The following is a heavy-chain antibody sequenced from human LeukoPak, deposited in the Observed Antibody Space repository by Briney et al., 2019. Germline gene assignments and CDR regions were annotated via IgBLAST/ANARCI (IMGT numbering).Heavy chain of an antibody. Sequence: PSETLSLTCTVSGGSISSYYWSWIRQPAGKGLEWIGRIYTSGSTNYNPSLKSRVTMSVDTSKNQFSLKLSSVTAADTAVYYCARESDIVATLSFDYWGQGTLVTVSS. V-gene: IGHV4-4*07. CDR3: ARESDIVATLSFDY. J-gene: IGHJ4*02. CDR2: IYTSGST. CDR1: GGSISSYY. D-gene: IGHD5-12*01.